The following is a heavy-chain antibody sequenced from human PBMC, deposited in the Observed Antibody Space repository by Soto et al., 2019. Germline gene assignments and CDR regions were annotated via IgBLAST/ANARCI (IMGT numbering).Heavy chain of an antibody. D-gene: IGHD3-22*01. CDR2: INAGNGNT. Sequence: QVQLVQSGAEEKKPGASVKVSCKASGYSFTSYAIHWVRQAPGQRLEWMGWINAGNGNTKIQQKLQGGVTISRSTPVSTGYMEVSSVRSEGRAVYYCARAAYYYDSSGYYPGDYWGQGSLVTVSS. V-gene: IGHV1-3*05. J-gene: IGHJ4*02. CDR3: ARAAYYYDSSGYYPGDY. CDR1: GYSFTSYA.